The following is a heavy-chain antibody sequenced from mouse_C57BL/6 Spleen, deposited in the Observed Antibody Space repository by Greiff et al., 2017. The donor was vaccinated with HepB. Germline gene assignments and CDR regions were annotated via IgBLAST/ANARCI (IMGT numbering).Heavy chain of an antibody. V-gene: IGHV1-55*01. J-gene: IGHJ4*01. CDR1: GYTFTSYW. D-gene: IGHD3-2*02. CDR3: ARKGQLRLHAMDY. CDR2: IYPGSGST. Sequence: QVQLQQPGAELVKPGASVKMSCKASGYTFTSYWITWVKQRPGQGLEWIGDIYPGSGSTNYNEKFKSKATLTVDTSSSTAYMQLSSLTSEDSAVYCCARKGQLRLHAMDYWGQGTSVTVSS.